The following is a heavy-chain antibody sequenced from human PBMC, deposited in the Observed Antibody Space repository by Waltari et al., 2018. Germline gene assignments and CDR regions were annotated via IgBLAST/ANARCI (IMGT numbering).Heavy chain of an antibody. J-gene: IGHJ6*02. V-gene: IGHV1-69*08. Sequence: QVQLVQSGAEVKKPGSSVKVSCKASGGTFSSYAISWVRQAPGQGLEWMGRYIPIVGTENYAQKFQGRVTITADKSTSTAYMELSSLRSEDTAVYYCARDKEWLISKIFYGMDVWGQGTTVTVSS. D-gene: IGHD3-3*01. CDR1: GGTFSSYA. CDR3: ARDKEWLISKIFYGMDV. CDR2: YIPIVGTE.